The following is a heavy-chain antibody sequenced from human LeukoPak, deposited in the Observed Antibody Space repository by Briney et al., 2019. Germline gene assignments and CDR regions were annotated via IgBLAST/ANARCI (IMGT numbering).Heavy chain of an antibody. CDR3: ARGYSSGWYFFAY. J-gene: IGHJ4*02. CDR1: GFTFSGYE. Sequence: GGSLRLSCAASGFTFSGYEMNWVRQAPGKGLEWISYISSTGSTKYYGDSVKGRFTISRDNAKNSLWLQMNSLRAEDTAVYYCARGYSSGWYFFAYWGQGTLVTVSS. D-gene: IGHD6-19*01. CDR2: ISSTGSTK. V-gene: IGHV3-48*03.